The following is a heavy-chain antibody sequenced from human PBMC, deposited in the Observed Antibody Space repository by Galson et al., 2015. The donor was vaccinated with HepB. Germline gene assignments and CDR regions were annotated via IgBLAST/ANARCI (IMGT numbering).Heavy chain of an antibody. V-gene: IGHV3-7*03. CDR3: ARGVPLGGWYIEGFWFDP. CDR1: GFTFSSYW. CDR2: IKQDGSEK. Sequence: SLRLSCAASGFTFSSYWMSWVRQAPGRGLEWVANIKQDGSEKYYVDSVKGRFTISRDNAKNSLYLQMNSLRAEDTAVYYCARGVPLGGWYIEGFWFDPWGQGTLVTVSS. J-gene: IGHJ5*02. D-gene: IGHD6-19*01.